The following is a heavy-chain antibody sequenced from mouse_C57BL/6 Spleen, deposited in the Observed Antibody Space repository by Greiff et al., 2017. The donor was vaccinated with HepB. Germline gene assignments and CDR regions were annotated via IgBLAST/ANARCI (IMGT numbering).Heavy chain of an antibody. CDR1: GYTFTSYW. J-gene: IGHJ4*01. Sequence: QVQLKQPGAELVKPGASVKMSCKASGYTFTSYWITWVKQRPGQGLEWIGDIYPGSGSTNYNEKFKSKATLTVDTSSSTAYMQLSSLTSEDSAVYYCARRAYDYDGAMDYWGQGTSVTVSS. CDR2: IYPGSGST. CDR3: ARRAYDYDGAMDY. D-gene: IGHD2-4*01. V-gene: IGHV1-55*01.